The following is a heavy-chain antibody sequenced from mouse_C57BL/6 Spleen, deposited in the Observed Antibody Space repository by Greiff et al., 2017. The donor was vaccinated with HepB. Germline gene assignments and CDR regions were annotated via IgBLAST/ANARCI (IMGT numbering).Heavy chain of an antibody. D-gene: IGHD1-1*02. CDR3: ARDETMPPWFAY. V-gene: IGHV5-4*01. Sequence: DVHLVESGGGLVKPGGSLKLSCAASRFTFSSYAMSWVRQTPEKRLEWVATISDGGSYTYYPDNVKGRFTISRDNAKNNLYLQMSHLKSEDTAMYYCARDETMPPWFAYWGQGTLVTVSA. CDR1: RFTFSSYA. J-gene: IGHJ3*01. CDR2: ISDGGSYT.